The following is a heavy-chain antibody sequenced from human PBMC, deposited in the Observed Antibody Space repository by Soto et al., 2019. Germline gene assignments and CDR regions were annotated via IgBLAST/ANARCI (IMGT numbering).Heavy chain of an antibody. CDR3: ARDGVAVTTGISGY. CDR1: GYTFTSYS. V-gene: IGHV1-18*01. CDR2: ISAYNGNT. J-gene: IGHJ4*02. Sequence: QVQLVQSGAEVKKPGASVKVSCKASGYTFTSYSISWVRQAPGQGLEWMGWISAYNGNTKYAKKVQGRVTMTTDTSTSTAYMELRSLRSDDTAVYYCARDGVAVTTGISGYWGQGTLVTVSS. D-gene: IGHD4-4*01.